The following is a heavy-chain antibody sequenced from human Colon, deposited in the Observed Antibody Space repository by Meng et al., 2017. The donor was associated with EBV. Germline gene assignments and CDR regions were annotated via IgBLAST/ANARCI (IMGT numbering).Heavy chain of an antibody. CDR3: ARDNDITLIQGGGFGY. CDR2: NYRTGDD. J-gene: IGHJ4*02. V-gene: IGHV4/OR15-8*02. CDR1: GVSISSVHW. Sequence: QLQSRESGPGVLKPSVALSLSCVVCGVSISSVHWETWARQTTGTGLAWIGENYRTGDDNYNLSLNSRVSISIDKAKTHFSLILNSVTASNTAMYYCARDNDITLIQGGGFGYWGPGTLVTVSS. D-gene: IGHD3-10*01.